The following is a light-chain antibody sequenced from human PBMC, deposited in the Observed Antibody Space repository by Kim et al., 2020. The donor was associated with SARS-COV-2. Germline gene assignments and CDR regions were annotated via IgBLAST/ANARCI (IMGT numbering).Light chain of an antibody. CDR1: SSDVGHYNS. J-gene: IGLJ1*01. CDR2: DVT. CDR3: NSYTSSTSDV. Sequence: QSALTQPASVSGSPGQSITISCTGTSSDVGHYNSVSWYQQHPGKAPKLMIYDVTKRPSGVSIRFSGSKSGNTASLTISGLQAEDEADYYCNSYTSSTSDVLGAGTKVTDL. V-gene: IGLV2-14*01.